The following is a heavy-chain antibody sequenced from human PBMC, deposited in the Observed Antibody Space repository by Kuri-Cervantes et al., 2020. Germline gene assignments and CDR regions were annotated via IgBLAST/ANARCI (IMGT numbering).Heavy chain of an antibody. D-gene: IGHD3-22*01. CDR3: AGDSSGYYFDY. CDR1: GGSISSSSYY. Sequence: GSLSLTCTVSGGSISSSSYYCGWIRQPPGKGLEWIGSIDYSGSTYYNPSLKSRITISVDTSKNQFSLKLTSVTAADTAVYYCAGDSSGYYFDYWDQGTLVTVSS. V-gene: IGHV4-39*01. CDR2: IDYSGST. J-gene: IGHJ4*02.